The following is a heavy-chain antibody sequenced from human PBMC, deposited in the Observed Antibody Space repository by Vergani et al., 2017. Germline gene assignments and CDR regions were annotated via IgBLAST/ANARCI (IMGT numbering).Heavy chain of an antibody. Sequence: EVQLVESGGGLVKPGGSLRLSCAVSGFTLSNAWMNWVRQAPGKGLEWVGRIKSKTDGGTTDYAAPVKGRFTISRDDSKNTLYLQMNSLKTEDTAVYYCTIIVVVTAASRYWGQGTLVTVSS. J-gene: IGHJ4*02. CDR2: IKSKTDGGTT. V-gene: IGHV3-15*01. CDR3: TIIVVVTAASRY. CDR1: GFTLSNAW. D-gene: IGHD2-2*01.